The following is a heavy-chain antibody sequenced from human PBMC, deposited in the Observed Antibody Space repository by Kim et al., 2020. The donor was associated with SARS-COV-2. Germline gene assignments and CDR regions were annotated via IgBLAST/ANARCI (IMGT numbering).Heavy chain of an antibody. D-gene: IGHD6-19*01. V-gene: IGHV4-34*01. J-gene: IGHJ3*02. CDR1: GGSFSGYY. CDR3: ARGKKQWRAFDI. CDR2: INHSGST. Sequence: SETLSLTCAVYGGSFSGYYWSWIRQPPGKGLEWIGEINHSGSTNYNPSLKSRVTISVDTSKNQFSLKLSSVTAADTAVYYCARGKKQWRAFDIWGQGTMVTVSS.